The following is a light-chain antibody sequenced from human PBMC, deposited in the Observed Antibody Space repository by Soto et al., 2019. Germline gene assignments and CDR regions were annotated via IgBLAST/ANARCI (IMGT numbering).Light chain of an antibody. CDR2: GAS. J-gene: IGKJ2*01. CDR1: HSVSSRY. Sequence: EIVLTQSPGTLSLSPVERATLSCRASHSVSSRYLAWYQQKPGQAPRLLIYGASSRATGIPDRFSGSGSGTDFTLTISRLEPEDFAVYYCQQYRWSPPYTFGQGTKLEIK. CDR3: QQYRWSPPYT. V-gene: IGKV3-20*01.